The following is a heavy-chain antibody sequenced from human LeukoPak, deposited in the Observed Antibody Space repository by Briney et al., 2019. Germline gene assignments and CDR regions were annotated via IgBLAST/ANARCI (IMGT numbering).Heavy chain of an antibody. CDR2: LSWNSGSI. V-gene: IGHV3-9*01. Sequence: GRSLRLSCAASGFTFDDYTMHWVRQAPGKGLEWVSGLSWNSGSIVYADSVKGRFTISRDNAKNSLYLQMNSLRAEDTAVYYCASSSSIRYYYYGMDVWGQGTTVTVSS. D-gene: IGHD2-2*01. CDR3: ASSSSIRYYYYGMDV. CDR1: GFTFDDYT. J-gene: IGHJ6*02.